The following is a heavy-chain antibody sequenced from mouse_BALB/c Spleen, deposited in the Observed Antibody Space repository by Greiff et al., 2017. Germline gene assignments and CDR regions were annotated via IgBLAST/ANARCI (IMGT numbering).Heavy chain of an antibody. J-gene: IGHJ3*01. Sequence: EVKLVESGGGLVQPGGSRKLSCAASGFTFSSFGMHWVRQAPEKGLEWVAYISSGSSTIYYADTVKGRFTISRDNPKNTLFLQMTSLRSEDTAMYYCANYGNYGFAYWGQGTLVTVSA. CDR1: GFTFSSFG. V-gene: IGHV5-17*02. D-gene: IGHD2-1*01. CDR3: ANYGNYGFAY. CDR2: ISSGSSTI.